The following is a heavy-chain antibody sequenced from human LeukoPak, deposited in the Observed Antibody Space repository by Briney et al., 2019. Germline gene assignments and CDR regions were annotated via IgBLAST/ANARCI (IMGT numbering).Heavy chain of an antibody. CDR2: IYYSGST. V-gene: IGHV4-39*07. CDR1: GGSISSSSYY. Sequence: SETLFLTCTVSGGSISSSSYYWGWIRQPPGKGLEWIGSIYYSGSTYYNPSLKSRVTISVDTSKNQFSLKLSSVTAADTAVYYCARDSRRDGYNLDYWGRGTLVTVSS. D-gene: IGHD5-24*01. J-gene: IGHJ4*02. CDR3: ARDSRRDGYNLDY.